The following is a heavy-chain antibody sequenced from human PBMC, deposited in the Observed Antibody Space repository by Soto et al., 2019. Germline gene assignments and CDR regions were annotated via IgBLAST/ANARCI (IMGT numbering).Heavy chain of an antibody. CDR3: ARKEDRQIDY. Sequence: PGGSLRLSCAASGSTFSGSAIHWVRQAPGKGLEWVAVISYDGSNKYYADSVKGRFTISRDNSKNTLYLQMNSLRAEDTAVYYCARKEDRQIDYWGQGTLVTVSS. V-gene: IGHV3-30-3*01. CDR2: ISYDGSNK. J-gene: IGHJ4*02. CDR1: GSTFSGSA.